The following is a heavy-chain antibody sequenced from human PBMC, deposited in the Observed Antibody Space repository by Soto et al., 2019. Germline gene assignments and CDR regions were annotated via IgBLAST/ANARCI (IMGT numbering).Heavy chain of an antibody. Sequence: XGSLRLSCAASGFTFSSSTMNWVRQAPGKGLEWVSSISTSSRDIYYADSVKGRFIISRDNAKDSLYLQMHSLTTEDTAVYYCARGAVATTFDYWGQGTLVTVSS. J-gene: IGHJ4*02. CDR2: ISTSSRDI. D-gene: IGHD5-12*01. CDR1: GFTFSSST. V-gene: IGHV3-21*01. CDR3: ARGAVATTFDY.